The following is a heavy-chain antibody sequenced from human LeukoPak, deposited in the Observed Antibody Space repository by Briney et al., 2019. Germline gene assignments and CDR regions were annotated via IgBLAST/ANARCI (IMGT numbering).Heavy chain of an antibody. J-gene: IGHJ4*02. CDR1: GFTFSTYA. V-gene: IGHV3-23*01. CDR3: ARDHYYDSSGYYSGY. D-gene: IGHD3-22*01. Sequence: GGSLRLSCAASGFTFSTYAMNWVRQAPGKGLEWVSAISGSGGSTYYADSVKGRFTISRDNSKNTLYLQMNSLRADDTAVYYCARDHYYDSSGYYSGYWGQGTLVTVSS. CDR2: ISGSGGST.